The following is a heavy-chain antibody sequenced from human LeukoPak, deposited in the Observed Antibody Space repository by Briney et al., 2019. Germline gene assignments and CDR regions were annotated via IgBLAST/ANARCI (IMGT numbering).Heavy chain of an antibody. D-gene: IGHD2-15*01. V-gene: IGHV4-38-2*01. CDR1: GYSISSGYY. Sequence: SETLSLTCAVSGYSISSGYYWGWIRQPPGKGXXXXXXXYHSGSTYYNPSLKSRVTISVDTSKNQFSLKLSSVTAADTAVYYCARSGEYCSGGSCYEDPYFDYWGQGTLVTVSS. CDR3: ARSGEYCSGGSCYEDPYFDY. J-gene: IGHJ4*02. CDR2: XYHSGST.